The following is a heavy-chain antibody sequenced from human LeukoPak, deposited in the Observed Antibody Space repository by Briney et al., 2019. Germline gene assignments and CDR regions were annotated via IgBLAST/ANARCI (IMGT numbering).Heavy chain of an antibody. Sequence: ASVKVSCKASGYTFTDYYMHWVRQAPGQGLEWMGWINPNSGGTNYAQKFQGRVTMTRDTSISTAYMELSRLRSDDTAVYYCARDRVTRYYDSSGYTFDYWGQGTLVTVSS. D-gene: IGHD3-22*01. CDR3: ARDRVTRYYDSSGYTFDY. V-gene: IGHV1-2*02. J-gene: IGHJ4*02. CDR2: INPNSGGT. CDR1: GYTFTDYY.